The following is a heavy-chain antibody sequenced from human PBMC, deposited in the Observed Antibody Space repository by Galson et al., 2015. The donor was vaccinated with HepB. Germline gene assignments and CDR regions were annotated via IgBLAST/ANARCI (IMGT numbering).Heavy chain of an antibody. V-gene: IGHV6-1*01. CDR1: GDSASSNSAA. D-gene: IGHD1-26*01. Sequence: CAISGDSASSNSAAWNWIRQSPSRGLEWLGRTYYRSKWYNDYAVSVKSRVTINPDTSKNQFSLQLNSVTPEDTAVYYCARDRGSYPYSYYGMDVWGQGTTVTVSS. CDR3: ARDRGSYPYSYYGMDV. J-gene: IGHJ6*02. CDR2: TYYRSKWYN.